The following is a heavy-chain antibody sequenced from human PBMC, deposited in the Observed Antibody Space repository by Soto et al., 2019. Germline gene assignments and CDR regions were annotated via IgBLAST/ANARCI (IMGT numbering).Heavy chain of an antibody. CDR2: IWYDGSNK. J-gene: IGHJ4*02. CDR1: GFTFSSYG. V-gene: IGHV3-33*01. Sequence: GGSLRLSCAASGFTFSSYGMHWVRQAPGKGLEWVAVIWYDGSNKYYADSVKGRFTISRDNSKNTLYLQMNSLRAEDTAVYYCARERTMIYSERGFDYWGQGTLVTVSS. CDR3: ARERTMIYSERGFDY. D-gene: IGHD2-8*01.